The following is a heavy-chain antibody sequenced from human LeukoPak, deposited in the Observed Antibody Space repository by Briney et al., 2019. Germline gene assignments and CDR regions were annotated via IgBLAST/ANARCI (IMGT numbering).Heavy chain of an antibody. Sequence: GASVKVSCKASGYTFTGYYMHWVRQAPGQGLEWMGWINPNSGGTNYAQKFQGRVTMTRDTSISTAYMELSRLRSGDTAVYYCARIFGDYDYFQHWGQGTLVTVSS. D-gene: IGHD4-17*01. CDR3: ARIFGDYDYFQH. J-gene: IGHJ1*01. CDR1: GYTFTGYY. CDR2: INPNSGGT. V-gene: IGHV1-2*02.